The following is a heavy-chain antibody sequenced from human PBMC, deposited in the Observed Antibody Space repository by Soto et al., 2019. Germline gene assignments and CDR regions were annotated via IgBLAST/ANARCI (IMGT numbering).Heavy chain of an antibody. Sequence: QVQLVQSGPGVKQPGDSVKVSCQTSGYIFSSYGISWVRQAPGQGLEWLGWISGYNGNTKYAEEFQGRVNMTTDRSSRTAYMELRSLRLDDTAVYYCAREDPSPVEEPTYYYYGMDLWGQGTTVTVSS. V-gene: IGHV1-18*01. J-gene: IGHJ6*02. CDR3: AREDPSPVEEPTYYYYGMDL. CDR1: GYIFSSYG. CDR2: ISGYNGNT. D-gene: IGHD1-1*01.